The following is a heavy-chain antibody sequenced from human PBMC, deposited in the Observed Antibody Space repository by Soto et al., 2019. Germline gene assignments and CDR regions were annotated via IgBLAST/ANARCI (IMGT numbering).Heavy chain of an antibody. CDR1: GYTFTGYF. V-gene: IGHV1-2*02. CDR2: INTNSGAT. J-gene: IGHJ5*02. CDR3: ARGGGTILAPLP. Sequence: ASVKVSCKASGYTFTGYFMHWVRRAPGQGLEWMGWINTNSGATKYAHKFQGRVTMTRDTSISTAYMELSGLTSDDTAVYFCARGGGTILAPLPWGQGTLVTVSS. D-gene: IGHD3-3*01.